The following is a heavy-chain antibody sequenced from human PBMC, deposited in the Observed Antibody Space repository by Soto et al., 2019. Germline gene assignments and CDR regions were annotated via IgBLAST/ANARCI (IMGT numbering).Heavy chain of an antibody. V-gene: IGHV3-33*06. CDR1: GFTFSTYG. D-gene: IGHD3-22*01. Sequence: GGSLRLSCAASGFTFSTYGMHWVRQAPGKGLEWVALIWSDGTNKYYADSVKGRFTISRDNSKKTLYLQMNSLRAEDTAVYYCAKEWVYDSSGWSFDYWGQGT. CDR2: IWSDGTNK. CDR3: AKEWVYDSSGWSFDY. J-gene: IGHJ4*02.